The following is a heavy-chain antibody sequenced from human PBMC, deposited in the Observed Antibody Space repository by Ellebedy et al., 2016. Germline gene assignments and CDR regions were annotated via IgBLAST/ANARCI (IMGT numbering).Heavy chain of an antibody. V-gene: IGHV3-48*03. J-gene: IGHJ4*02. D-gene: IGHD2-2*03. CDR1: GLTFNKAW. CDR3: VRHGYLRSVYGEFDY. Sequence: GGSLRLXXAASGLTFNKAWMWMSWVRQAPGKGLEWVAFISADGDTIYYAKSVKGRFTISRDDADSSLSLQMNSLRGDDTAVYYCVRHGYLRSVYGEFDYWGRGTLVSVSS. CDR2: ISADGDTI.